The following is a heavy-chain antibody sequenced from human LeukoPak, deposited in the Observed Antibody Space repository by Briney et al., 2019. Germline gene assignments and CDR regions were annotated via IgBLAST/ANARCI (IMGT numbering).Heavy chain of an antibody. CDR3: ARKSIATAGRKPYDY. Sequence: SETLSLTCAVYGGSFSGYYWSWIRQPPGKGLEWIGEINHSGSTNYNPSPKSRVTISVDTSKNQFSLKLSSVTAADTAVYYCARKSIATAGRKPYDYWDQGTLVTVSS. CDR2: INHSGST. J-gene: IGHJ4*02. D-gene: IGHD6-13*01. CDR1: GGSFSGYY. V-gene: IGHV4-34*01.